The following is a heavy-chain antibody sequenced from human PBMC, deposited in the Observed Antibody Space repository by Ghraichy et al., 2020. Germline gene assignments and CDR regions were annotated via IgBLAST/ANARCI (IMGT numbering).Heavy chain of an antibody. Sequence: GGSLRLSCAASGFTFSSYAMSWVRQAPGKGLEWVSAISGSGGSTYYADSVKGRFTISRDNSKNTLYLQMNSLRAEDTAVYYCANLPGRRGYYYYYMDVWGKGTTVTVSS. CDR1: GFTFSSYA. J-gene: IGHJ6*03. V-gene: IGHV3-23*01. CDR3: ANLPGRRGYYYYYMDV. CDR2: ISGSGGST.